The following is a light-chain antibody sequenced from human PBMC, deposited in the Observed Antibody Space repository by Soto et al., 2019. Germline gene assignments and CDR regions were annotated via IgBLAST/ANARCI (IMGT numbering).Light chain of an antibody. J-gene: IGLJ1*01. V-gene: IGLV2-14*01. CDR1: SSDVGAYNY. CDR3: FSHRGGDSHV. Sequence: QSALTQPASVSGSPGQSITISCTGTSSDVGAYNYVSWYQQYPGKAPKHMIYGVTNRPSGVSNRFSGSKTGNTASLTISGLQAEDEADYYCFSHRGGDSHVFGAGTQLTVL. CDR2: GVT.